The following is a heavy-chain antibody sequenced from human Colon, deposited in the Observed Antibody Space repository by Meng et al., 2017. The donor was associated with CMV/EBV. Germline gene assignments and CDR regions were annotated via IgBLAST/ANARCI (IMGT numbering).Heavy chain of an antibody. CDR3: ARAYMSSGTDWYFDL. Sequence: GGSLRLSCAASGFTFSTYSMNWVRQAPGKGLEWVSSISSGGDHIYYADSVKGRFTISRDNAKSSLYLQMNSLRAEETAVYYCARAYMSSGTDWYFDLWGRGTLVTVSS. CDR2: ISSGGDHI. V-gene: IGHV3-21*01. CDR1: GFTFSTYS. D-gene: IGHD6-25*01. J-gene: IGHJ2*01.